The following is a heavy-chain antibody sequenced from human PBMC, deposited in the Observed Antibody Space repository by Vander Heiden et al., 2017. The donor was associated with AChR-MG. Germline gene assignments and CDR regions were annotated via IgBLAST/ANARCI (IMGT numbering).Heavy chain of an antibody. D-gene: IGHD6-19*01. CDR1: GGSFSGYY. CDR2: INHSGRT. Sequence: QVQLQQWGAGLLKPSETLSLTCAVYGGSFSGYYWSWIRQPPGKGLEWIGEINHSGRTNYNPSLKSRVTISVDTSKNQFSLKLSSVTAADTAVYYCARGPGYSSGWTPTGTFDIWGQGTMVTVSS. V-gene: IGHV4-34*01. CDR3: ARGPGYSSGWTPTGTFDI. J-gene: IGHJ3*02.